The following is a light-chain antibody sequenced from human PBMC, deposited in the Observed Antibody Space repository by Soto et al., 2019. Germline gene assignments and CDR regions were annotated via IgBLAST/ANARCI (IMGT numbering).Light chain of an antibody. CDR2: AAS. CDR1: QSISSY. Sequence: DILMTQSPASLSASVGDRVTITCRASQSISSYLNWYQQKPGKAPNLLIYAASSLQSGVPSRFRGSGSGTDFTLTISSLHPEDFATYYCQQSYSTPYTFGQGTKLEIK. CDR3: QQSYSTPYT. V-gene: IGKV1-39*01. J-gene: IGKJ2*01.